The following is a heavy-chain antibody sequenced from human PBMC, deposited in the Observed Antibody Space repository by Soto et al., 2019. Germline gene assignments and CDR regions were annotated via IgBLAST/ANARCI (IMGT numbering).Heavy chain of an antibody. CDR2: IIPILGIA. CDR3: AIAAAGTSAGWFDP. Sequence: SVKVSCKASGGTFSSYTISWVRQAPGQGLEWMGRIIPILGIANYAQKFQGRVTITADKSTSTAYMELSRLRSDDTAVYYCAIAAAGTSAGWFDPWGQGTLVTVSS. J-gene: IGHJ5*02. V-gene: IGHV1-69*02. CDR1: GGTFSSYT. D-gene: IGHD6-13*01.